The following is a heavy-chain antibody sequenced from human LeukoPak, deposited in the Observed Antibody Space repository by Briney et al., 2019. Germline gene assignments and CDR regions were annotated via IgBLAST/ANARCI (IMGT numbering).Heavy chain of an antibody. D-gene: IGHD3-16*01. V-gene: IGHV3-73*01. CDR2: IRRKGNDYAS. J-gene: IGHJ4*02. CDR3: TSLGGSPPYFDY. CDR1: GFTFSGSA. Sequence: GGSLRLSCAASGFTFSGSAMHWVRQASGKGLGWVGRIRRKGNDYASEDAASVKSRLTISRDYSKNTAYLQMDSLKTEDTAVYFCTSLGGSPPYFDYWGQGTLVTVSS.